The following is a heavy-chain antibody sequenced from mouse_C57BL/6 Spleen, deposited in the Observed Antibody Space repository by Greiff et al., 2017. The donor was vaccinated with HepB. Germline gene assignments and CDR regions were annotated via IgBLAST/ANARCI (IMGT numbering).Heavy chain of an antibody. CDR2: IHPNSGST. CDR1: GYTFTSYW. CDR3: AAYSLRAMDY. V-gene: IGHV1-64*01. D-gene: IGHD5-5*01. J-gene: IGHJ4*01. Sequence: VKLQQPGAELVKPGASVKLSCKASGYTFTSYWMHWVKQRPGQGLEWIGMIHPNSGSTNYNEKFKSKATLTVDKSSSTAYMQLSSLTSEDSAVYYCAAYSLRAMDYWGQGTSVTVSS.